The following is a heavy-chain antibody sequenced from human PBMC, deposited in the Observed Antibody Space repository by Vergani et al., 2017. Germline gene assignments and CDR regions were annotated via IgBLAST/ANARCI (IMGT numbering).Heavy chain of an antibody. Sequence: QVQLVESGGGVVQPGRSLRLSCAASGFTFSSYGMHWVRQAPGKGLEWVAVIWYDGSNKYYADSVKGRITISRDNSKNTLYLQMNSLRAEDTAVYYCAREDSGFDYWGLGTLVTVSS. CDR3: AREDSGFDY. V-gene: IGHV3-33*01. CDR1: GFTFSSYG. J-gene: IGHJ4*02. D-gene: IGHD3-10*01. CDR2: IWYDGSNK.